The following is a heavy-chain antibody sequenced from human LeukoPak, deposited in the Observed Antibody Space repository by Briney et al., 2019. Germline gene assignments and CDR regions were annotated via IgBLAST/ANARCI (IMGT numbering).Heavy chain of an antibody. CDR3: AKDGGGGGLRYFDCPDY. CDR1: GFTFSSYG. CDR2: IRYDGSNK. Sequence: GGSLRPSCAASGFTFSSYGMHWVRQAPGKGLEWVAFIRYDGSNKYYADSVKGRFTISRDNSKNTLYLQMNSLRAEDTAVYYCAKDGGGGGLRYFDCPDYWGQGTLVTVSS. J-gene: IGHJ4*02. V-gene: IGHV3-30*02. D-gene: IGHD3-9*01.